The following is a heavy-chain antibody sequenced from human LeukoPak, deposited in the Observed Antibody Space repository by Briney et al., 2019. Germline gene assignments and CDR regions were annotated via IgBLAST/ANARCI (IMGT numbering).Heavy chain of an antibody. J-gene: IGHJ3*02. CDR3: ASWLGITMIVGDDAFDI. V-gene: IGHV3-7*01. CDR2: IKQDGSEK. Sequence: TGGSLRLSCAASGFTFSSYWMSWVRQAPGKGLEWVANIKQDGSEKYYVDSVKGRFTISRDNAKNSLYLQMNSLRAEDTAVYYCASWLGITMIVGDDAFDIWGQGTMVTVSS. CDR1: GFTFSSYW. D-gene: IGHD3-22*01.